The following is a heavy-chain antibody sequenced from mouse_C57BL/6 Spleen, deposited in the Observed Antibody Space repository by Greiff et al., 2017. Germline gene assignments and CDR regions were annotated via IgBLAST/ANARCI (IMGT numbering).Heavy chain of an antibody. J-gene: IGHJ4*01. Sequence: VQLQQPGAELVKPGASVKLSCKASGYTFTSYWMQWVKQRPGQGLEWIGEIDPSDSYTNYNQKFKGKATLTVDTSSSTAYMQLSSLTSEDSAVYYCARRQDGYSYYAMDDWGQGTSVTVSS. V-gene: IGHV1-50*01. D-gene: IGHD2-3*01. CDR2: IDPSDSYT. CDR3: ARRQDGYSYYAMDD. CDR1: GYTFTSYW.